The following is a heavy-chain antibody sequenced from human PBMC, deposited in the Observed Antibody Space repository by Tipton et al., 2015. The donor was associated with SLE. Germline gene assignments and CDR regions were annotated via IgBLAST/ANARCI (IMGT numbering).Heavy chain of an antibody. J-gene: IGHJ4*02. CDR1: GFTFSAYA. D-gene: IGHD6-13*01. V-gene: IGHV3-23*01. CDR3: AKERAAAGVPYFDS. Sequence: SLRLSCAASGFTFSAYAMSWVRQAPGKGLEWVAGIKNSGVGTFYTDSVKGRFSTSKDNSKNTLFLQMNSLGAEDMAVYFCAKERAAAGVPYFDSWGQGTLVTVSS. CDR2: IKNSGVGT.